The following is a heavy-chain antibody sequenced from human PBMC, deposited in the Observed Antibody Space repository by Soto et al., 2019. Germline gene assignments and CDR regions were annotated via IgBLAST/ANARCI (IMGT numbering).Heavy chain of an antibody. D-gene: IGHD3-9*01. Sequence: QVQLVESGGGVVQPGGSLRLSCAASGFSFSGYAMHWVRQAPGKGLEWVAVISYDGNTQYYADSVKGRFTVSRDNSNNILYVEMNNLRDEDTAMYYCAKETNAYEINLWGQGTLVTVSP. V-gene: IGHV3-30-3*01. CDR3: AKETNAYEINL. J-gene: IGHJ4*02. CDR1: GFSFSGYA. CDR2: ISYDGNTQ.